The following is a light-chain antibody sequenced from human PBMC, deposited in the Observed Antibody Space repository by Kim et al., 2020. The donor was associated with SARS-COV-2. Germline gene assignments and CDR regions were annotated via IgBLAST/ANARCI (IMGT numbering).Light chain of an antibody. CDR2: AAS. V-gene: IGKV1-8*01. CDR3: QQYYSYPPS. Sequence: AIRITQSPSSLSASTGDRVTITCRASQGISSYLAWYQQKPGKDPKLLIYAASTLQSGVPSRFSGSGSGTDFTLTISCLQSEDFATYYCQQYYSYPPSFGPGTKVDIK. J-gene: IGKJ3*01. CDR1: QGISSY.